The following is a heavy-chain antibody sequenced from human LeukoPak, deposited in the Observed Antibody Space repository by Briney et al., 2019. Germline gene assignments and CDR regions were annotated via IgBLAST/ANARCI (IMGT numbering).Heavy chain of an antibody. CDR3: VRRTYCRPTGCNHVDNWFDP. V-gene: IGHV5-51*01. CDR1: GDSFSITSYF. Sequence: GESLKISCKISGDSFSITSYFIGWVRQMPGKGLEWMGIIYPGDSPTQYSPSFQGQVTIPADTSTSPAHLQWSSLKASDTAMYYCVRRTYCRPTGCNHVDNWFDPWGQGTLVTVSS. CDR2: IYPGDSPT. J-gene: IGHJ5*02. D-gene: IGHD2-2*01.